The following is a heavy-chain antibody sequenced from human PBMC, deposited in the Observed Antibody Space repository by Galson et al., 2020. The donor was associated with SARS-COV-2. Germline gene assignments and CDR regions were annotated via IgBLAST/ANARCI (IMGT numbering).Heavy chain of an antibody. CDR3: AKNYCTDGSCYPKSYSFDY. D-gene: IGHD2-15*01. J-gene: IGHJ4*02. V-gene: IGHV3-23*01. Sequence: GEPLKISCAASGFTFSSYAMSWVRQAPGKGLEWVSTVRSSATSTFYADSVKGRFTISRDNSKNTLYLQMNSLRAEDTALYYCAKNYCTDGSCYPKSYSFDYWGQGTLVTVSS. CDR2: VRSSATST. CDR1: GFTFSSYA.